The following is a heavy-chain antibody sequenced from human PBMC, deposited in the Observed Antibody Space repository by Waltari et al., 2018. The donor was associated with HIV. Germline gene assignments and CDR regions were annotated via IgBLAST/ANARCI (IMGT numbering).Heavy chain of an antibody. Sequence: QVQLQESGPGLVKPSQTLSLTCTVSGGSISSCAYSWSWIRQHPGKCLEWIGYIYYRGTNYYNPSLKGRLTISVDTSKNQFSLKLSSVTAADTAVYYCASASKWLILGVLDAFDIWGQGTMVTVSS. V-gene: IGHV4-31*03. CDR1: GGSISSCAYS. J-gene: IGHJ3*02. D-gene: IGHD6-19*01. CDR3: ASASKWLILGVLDAFDI. CDR2: IYYRGTN.